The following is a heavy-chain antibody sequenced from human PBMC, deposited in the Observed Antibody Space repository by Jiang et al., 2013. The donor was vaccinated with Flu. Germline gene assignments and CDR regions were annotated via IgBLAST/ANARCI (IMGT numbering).Heavy chain of an antibody. CDR3: ARDFRSFTKMATLDY. CDR2: TYYRSKWYT. CDR1: GDSVSSNSAT. J-gene: IGHJ4*02. V-gene: IGHV6-1*01. Sequence: SQTLSLTCAISGDSVSSNSATWNWIRQSPSRGLEWLGRTYYRSKWYTDYAVSVKSRITINPDTSKNQFSLQLNSVTPEDTAVYYCARDFRSFTKMATLDYWGQGTLVTVSS. D-gene: IGHD5-24*01.